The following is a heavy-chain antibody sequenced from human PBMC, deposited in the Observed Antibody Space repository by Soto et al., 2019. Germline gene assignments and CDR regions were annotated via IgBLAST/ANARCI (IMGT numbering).Heavy chain of an antibody. Sequence: EMQLLESGGGLVQPGGSLRLSCAASGFTFSSFAMSWVRQAPGKGLDWVSAISGSGGSTYSVDSVKGRFTISRDNSKNTLYLQMSSLRAEDTAVYYCARGFSAGKGSTPDFWGQGSLVTVSS. CDR1: GFTFSSFA. D-gene: IGHD6-13*01. CDR2: ISGSGGST. V-gene: IGHV3-23*01. CDR3: ARGFSAGKGSTPDF. J-gene: IGHJ4*02.